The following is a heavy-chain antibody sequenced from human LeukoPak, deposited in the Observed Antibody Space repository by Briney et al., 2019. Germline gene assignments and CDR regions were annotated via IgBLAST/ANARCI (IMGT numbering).Heavy chain of an antibody. CDR2: ISAYNGNT. CDR1: SYTFTSYG. CDR3: ARDLGYCTNGVCHTRFDY. Sequence: GASVKVSCKASSYTFTSYGISWVRQAPGQGLEWMGWISAYNGNTNYAQKLQGRVTMTTDTSTSTAYMELRSLRSDDTAVYYCARDLGYCTNGVCHTRFDYWGQGTLVAVSS. V-gene: IGHV1-18*01. J-gene: IGHJ4*02. D-gene: IGHD2-8*01.